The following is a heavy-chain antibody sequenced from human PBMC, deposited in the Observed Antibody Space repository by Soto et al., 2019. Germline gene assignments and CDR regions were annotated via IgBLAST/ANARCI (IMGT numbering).Heavy chain of an antibody. J-gene: IGHJ4*02. CDR1: GGSISSSSYY. V-gene: IGHV4-39*01. CDR3: ASVARPPRYYFDY. CDR2: IYYSGST. Sequence: PSETLSLTCTVSGGSISSSSYYWGWIRQPPGKGLEWIGSIYYSGSTYYNPSLKSRVTISVDTSKNQFSLKLSSVTAADTAVYYCASVARPPRYYFDYWGQGTLVTVSS.